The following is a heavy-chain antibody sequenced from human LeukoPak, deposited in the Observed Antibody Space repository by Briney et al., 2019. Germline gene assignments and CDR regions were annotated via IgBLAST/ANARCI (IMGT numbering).Heavy chain of an antibody. CDR1: GFTFTTYA. CDR3: AKDRWSNTVGGYDY. Sequence: GGSLRLSCAASGFTFTTYAMSWVRQAPGKGLEWVSTIIGSGGSTYYADSVKGRFTISRDNSKNRLYLQMNSLRAEDTAVYYCAKDRWSNTVGGYDYWGQGTLVTVSS. J-gene: IGHJ4*02. D-gene: IGHD6-25*01. V-gene: IGHV3-23*01. CDR2: IIGSGGST.